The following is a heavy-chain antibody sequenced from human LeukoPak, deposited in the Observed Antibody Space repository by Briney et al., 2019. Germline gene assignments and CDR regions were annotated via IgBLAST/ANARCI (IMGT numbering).Heavy chain of an antibody. V-gene: IGHV4-39*01. Sequence: PSETLSLTCTVSGGSISSSSYYWGWIRQPPGKGLEWIGSIYYSGSTYYNPSLKSRFTISVDTSKNQFSLKLSSVTAADTAVYYCASENNYYDSSGYYLNFDYWGQGTLVTVSS. J-gene: IGHJ4*02. CDR2: IYYSGST. CDR3: ASENNYYDSSGYYLNFDY. CDR1: GGSISSSSYY. D-gene: IGHD3-22*01.